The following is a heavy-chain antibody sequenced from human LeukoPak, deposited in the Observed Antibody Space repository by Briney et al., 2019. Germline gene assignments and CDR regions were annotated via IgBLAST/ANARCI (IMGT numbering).Heavy chain of an antibody. J-gene: IGHJ5*02. CDR1: DGSLSGYY. V-gene: IGHV4-34*01. D-gene: IGHD1-1*01. CDR2: INPSGGT. CDR3: VRDLSNWEGFDP. Sequence: PSETLSLTCAVFDGSLSGYYWTWIRQPPGKGLEWIGEINPSGGTTYKPSLKSRVAMSADTSKNQFSLRLSSVTAADTAVYYCVRDLSNWEGFDPWGQGTLVTVSS.